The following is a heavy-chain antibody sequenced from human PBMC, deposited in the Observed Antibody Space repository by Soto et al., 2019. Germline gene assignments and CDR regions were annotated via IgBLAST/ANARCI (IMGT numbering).Heavy chain of an antibody. CDR1: GLPFSTSF. CDR2: ISGSSSSI. CDR3: ATGPIYSNIDN. D-gene: IGHD2-15*01. V-gene: IGHV3-48*02. J-gene: IGHJ4*02. Sequence: PGGSLRLSCAASGLPFSTSFMNWVRQAPGKGLEWVSHISGSSSSIFYADSVKGRFTVSRDNAMNSLFLQMNNLRDEDSAVYYCATGPIYSNIDNWGQGTQVTVSS.